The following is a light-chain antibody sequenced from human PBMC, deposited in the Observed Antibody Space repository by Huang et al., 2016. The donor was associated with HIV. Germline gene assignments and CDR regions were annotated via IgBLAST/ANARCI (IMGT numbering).Light chain of an antibody. CDR3: QQSYSTPRT. J-gene: IGKJ2*01. CDR1: QSISNF. V-gene: IGKV1-39*01. CDR2: AAS. Sequence: DIQMTQSPSSLSASVGDRVTITCRASQSISNFLNWYQQKPGKAPKLLINAASSLQSGVPARFSCSGSGTDFTLTISSLQPEDFATYYCQQSYSTPRTFGQGTKLEIK.